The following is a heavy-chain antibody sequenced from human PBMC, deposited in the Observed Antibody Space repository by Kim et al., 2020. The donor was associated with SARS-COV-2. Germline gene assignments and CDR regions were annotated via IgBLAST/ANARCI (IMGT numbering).Heavy chain of an antibody. CDR2: ISYDGSNK. J-gene: IGHJ4*02. CDR3: AKNSGSGSYYIDY. D-gene: IGHD3-10*01. CDR1: GFTFSSYG. V-gene: IGHV3-30*18. Sequence: GGSLRLSCAASGFTFSSYGMHWVRQAPGKGLEWVAVISYDGSNKYYADSVKGRFTISRDNSKNTLYLRMNSLRAEDTAVYYCAKNSGSGSYYIDYWGQGTLVTVSS.